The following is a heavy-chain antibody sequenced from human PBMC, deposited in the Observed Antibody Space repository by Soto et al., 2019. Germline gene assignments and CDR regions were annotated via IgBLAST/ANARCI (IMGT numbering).Heavy chain of an antibody. Sequence: SETLSLTCTVSGGSISSYYWSWIRQPPGKGLEWIGYISNSGSTNYNPSLKSRVTISVDTSKNQFSLKLSSVTAADTAVYYCARGRRTTVTIDYWGQGTLVTVSS. J-gene: IGHJ4*02. CDR2: ISNSGST. CDR3: ARGRRTTVTIDY. D-gene: IGHD4-17*01. CDR1: GGSISSYY. V-gene: IGHV4-59*12.